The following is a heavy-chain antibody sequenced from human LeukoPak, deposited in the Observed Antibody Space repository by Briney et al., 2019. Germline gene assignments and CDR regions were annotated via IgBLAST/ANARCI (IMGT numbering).Heavy chain of an antibody. V-gene: IGHV3-21*04. Sequence: PGGSLRLSCAASGFTFSSYSMNWVRQAPGKGLEWVSSISSSSSYIYYADSVKGRFTISRDNSKNTLYLQMNSLRAEDTAVYYCAKGSSGWPLNFDYWGQGTLVTVSS. CDR1: GFTFSSYS. D-gene: IGHD6-19*01. CDR3: AKGSSGWPLNFDY. CDR2: ISSSSSYI. J-gene: IGHJ4*02.